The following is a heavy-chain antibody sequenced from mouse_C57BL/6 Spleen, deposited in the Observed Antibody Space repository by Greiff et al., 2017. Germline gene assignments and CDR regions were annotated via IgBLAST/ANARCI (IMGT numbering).Heavy chain of an antibody. CDR1: GYSITSGYY. V-gene: IGHV3-6*01. CDR3: AREAYYSKSEYYFDY. D-gene: IGHD2-5*01. CDR2: ISYDGSN. Sequence: EVKLMESGPGLVKPSQSLSLTCSVTGYSITSGYYWNWIRQFPGNKLEWMGYISYDGSNNYNPSLKNRISITRDTSKNQFFLKLNSVTTEDTATYYCAREAYYSKSEYYFDYWGQGTTLTVSS. J-gene: IGHJ2*01.